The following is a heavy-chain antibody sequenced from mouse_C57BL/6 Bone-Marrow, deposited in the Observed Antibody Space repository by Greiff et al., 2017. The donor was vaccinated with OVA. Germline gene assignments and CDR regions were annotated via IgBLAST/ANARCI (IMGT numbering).Heavy chain of an antibody. CDR1: GFTFSSYG. CDR2: ISSGGSYN. V-gene: IGHV5-6*02. J-gene: IGHJ3*01. CDR3: ARGGYSFAY. D-gene: IGHD2-3*01. Sequence: EVKLVESGGDLVKPGGSLKLSCAASGFTFSSYGMSWVRQTPDKRLEWVATISSGGSYNYYPDSVKGRFTISRDNAKNTLYLQMSSLKSEDTAMYYCARGGYSFAYWGQGTLVTVSA.